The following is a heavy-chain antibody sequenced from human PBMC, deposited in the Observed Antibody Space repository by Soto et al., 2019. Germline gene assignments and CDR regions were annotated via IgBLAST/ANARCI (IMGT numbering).Heavy chain of an antibody. CDR2: MFYSGST. V-gene: IGHV4-31*03. D-gene: IGHD5-12*01. Sequence: SETLSLTCTVSGASISSGRSYWSWIRQHPGKGLEWIGYMFYSGSTYYHPSLKSRVNISADTSKNQFSLRLTSVTPADTAVYYCERDNGYGHFDSWGQGTLVTVSS. CDR3: ERDNGYGHFDS. J-gene: IGHJ4*02. CDR1: GASISSGRSY.